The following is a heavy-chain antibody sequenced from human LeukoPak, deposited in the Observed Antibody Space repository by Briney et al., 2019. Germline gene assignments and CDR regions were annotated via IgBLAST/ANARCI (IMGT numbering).Heavy chain of an antibody. CDR3: ARLGDRWLRLLSY. J-gene: IGHJ4*02. V-gene: IGHV3-7*03. CDR1: GFTFSNFW. D-gene: IGHD5-24*01. CDR2: MIGDGGEI. Sequence: GGSLRLSCAASGFTFSNFWMTWVRQAPGKGLEWVASMIGDGGEIHYVDSVKGRFTISRDNAKNSLYLQMNSLTAEDTAVYYCARLGDRWLRLLSYWGQGTLVTVSS.